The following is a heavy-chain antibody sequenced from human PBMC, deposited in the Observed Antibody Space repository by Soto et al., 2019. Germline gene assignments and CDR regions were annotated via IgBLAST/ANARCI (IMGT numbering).Heavy chain of an antibody. CDR2: IWYDGNKK. D-gene: IGHD5-18*01. CDR1: GFSFRSYG. J-gene: IGHJ4*02. V-gene: IGHV3-33*03. CDR3: VVDTTRLLDY. Sequence: PGGSLRLSCAASGFSFRSYGMHWVRQAPGKGLEWVAVIWYDGNKKYYGDSVRGRFTISRDNSQNTLYLEMNSLRAEDTAVYYCVVDTTRLLDYWGQGTLVTVSS.